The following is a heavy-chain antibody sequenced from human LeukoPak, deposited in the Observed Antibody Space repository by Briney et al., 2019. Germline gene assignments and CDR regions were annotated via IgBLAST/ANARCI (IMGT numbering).Heavy chain of an antibody. J-gene: IGHJ4*02. Sequence: GASVKVSCKASGYTFTSYYMRWVREAPGQELEWIGIINPSGGSTSYAQKFQGRVTMTRDMSTSTVYMELSSLRSEDTAVYYCARDFSPKRLSHYMDVWGQGTLVTVSS. V-gene: IGHV1-46*01. CDR3: ARDFSPKRLSHYMDV. CDR2: INPSGGST. D-gene: IGHD2/OR15-2a*01. CDR1: GYTFTSYY.